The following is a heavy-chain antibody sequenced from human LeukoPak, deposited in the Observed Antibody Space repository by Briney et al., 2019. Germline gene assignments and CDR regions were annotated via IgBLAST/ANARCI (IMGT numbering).Heavy chain of an antibody. V-gene: IGHV3-30*18. CDR2: ISYDGSNQ. CDR3: AKDGRGVQLVYYLDY. D-gene: IGHD3-10*01. CDR1: GFTSSSYG. J-gene: IGHJ4*02. Sequence: PGRSLRLSCAASGFTSSSYGMHRGPQAPGMGLEGRAVISYDGSNQYYTDSVKGRFTISRGISKNPLYLQMNSLRAEDTAVYYWAKDGRGVQLVYYLDYWGRGTLVTVSS.